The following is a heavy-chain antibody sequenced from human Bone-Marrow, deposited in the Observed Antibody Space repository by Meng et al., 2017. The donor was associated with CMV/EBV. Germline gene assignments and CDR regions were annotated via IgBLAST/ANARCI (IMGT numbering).Heavy chain of an antibody. V-gene: IGHV1-2*02. Sequence: ASVKVSCKASGYTFTGYYMHWVRQAPGQGLEWMGWINPNSGGTNYAQKFQGRVTMTRDTSISTAFMDLRSLTSDDTAVYFCARWHPPGRPQSIDYWGQGTLVTVSS. CDR3: ARWHPPGRPQSIDY. CDR1: GYTFTGYY. CDR2: INPNSGGT. J-gene: IGHJ4*02.